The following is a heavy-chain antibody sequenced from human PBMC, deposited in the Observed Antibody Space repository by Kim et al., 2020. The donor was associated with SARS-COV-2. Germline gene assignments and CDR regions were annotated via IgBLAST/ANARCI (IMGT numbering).Heavy chain of an antibody. CDR1: GFTFSSYA. J-gene: IGHJ5*02. CDR3: ARDTGTGVASSYWFDP. Sequence: GGSLRLSCAASGFTFSSYAMHWVRQAPGKGLEWVAVISYDGSNKYYADSVKGRFTISRDNAKNTLYLQMNSLRAEDTAVYYCARDTGTGVASSYWFDPWGQGTLVTVSS. CDR2: ISYDGSNK. V-gene: IGHV3-30-3*01. D-gene: IGHD3-3*01.